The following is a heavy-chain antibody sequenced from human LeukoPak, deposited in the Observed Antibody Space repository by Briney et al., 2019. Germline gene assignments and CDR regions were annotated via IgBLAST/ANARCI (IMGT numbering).Heavy chain of an antibody. CDR2: IASDGSST. Sequence: GGSLRLSCAASGFTFSSYWMNWVRQAPGKGLVWVSRIASDGSSTTYADSVKGRFSISRDSAKNTLCLQMNSLRVEDTAVYYCARGRPHGNDYWGQGTLVTVSS. CDR3: ARGRPHGNDY. V-gene: IGHV3-74*01. J-gene: IGHJ4*02. D-gene: IGHD4-23*01. CDR1: GFTFSSYW.